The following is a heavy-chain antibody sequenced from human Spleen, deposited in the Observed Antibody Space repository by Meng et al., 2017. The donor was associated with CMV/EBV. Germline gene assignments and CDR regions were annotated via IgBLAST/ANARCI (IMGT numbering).Heavy chain of an antibody. D-gene: IGHD4-17*01. V-gene: IGHV1-2*02. CDR2: INPNSGGT. CDR1: GYTFTGYY. CDR3: ARDTYGDYSGGFD. J-gene: IGHJ4*02. Sequence: VQLVQSGAEGKEPGASVKVSCKASGYTFTGYYMHWVRQAPGQGLEWMGWINPNSGGTNYAQKFQGRVTMTRDTSISTAYMELSRLRSDDTAVYYCARDTYGDYSGGFDWGQGTLVTVSS.